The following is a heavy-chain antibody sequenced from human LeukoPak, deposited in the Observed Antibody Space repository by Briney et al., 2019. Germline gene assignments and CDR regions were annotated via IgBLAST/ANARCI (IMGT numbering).Heavy chain of an antibody. D-gene: IGHD6-19*01. CDR2: INPGGTET. J-gene: IGHJ4*02. CDR3: GRFGYVAGVDL. Sequence: GGSLRLSCAASGFSLSTYWVTWVRQAPGTGLEWVANINPGGTETYYVEPVKGRLTISRDNAKNLVYLQMNSLRAEDSAVSHCGRFGYVAGVDLWGQGTLVTVSS. V-gene: IGHV3-7*01. CDR1: GFSLSTYW.